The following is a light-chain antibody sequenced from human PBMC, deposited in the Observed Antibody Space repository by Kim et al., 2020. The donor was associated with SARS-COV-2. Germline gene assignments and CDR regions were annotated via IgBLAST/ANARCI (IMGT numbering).Light chain of an antibody. CDR1: GGTIASTY. V-gene: IGLV6-57*03. Sequence: GKSVTISGTRSGGTIASTYVHCYQQRPGAAPTTLIYEDNLRPSGVPDRFSGSIDSSSNSASLTISGLQTEDEADYYCQSYDTDKVVFGGGTQLTVL. CDR2: EDN. J-gene: IGLJ3*02. CDR3: QSYDTDKVV.